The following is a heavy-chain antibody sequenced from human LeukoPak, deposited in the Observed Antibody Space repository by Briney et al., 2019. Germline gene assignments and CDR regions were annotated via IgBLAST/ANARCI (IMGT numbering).Heavy chain of an antibody. CDR1: GFTLSSYW. CDR3: ARDLGAAGHDAFDI. Sequence: PGGSLRLSCAASGFTLSSYWMSWVHQAPGKGLEWVANIKQDGSEKYYVDSVKGRFTISRDSAKNSLYLQMNSLRAEDTAVYYCARDLGAAGHDAFDIWGQGTMVTVSS. CDR2: IKQDGSEK. J-gene: IGHJ3*02. V-gene: IGHV3-7*01. D-gene: IGHD6-13*01.